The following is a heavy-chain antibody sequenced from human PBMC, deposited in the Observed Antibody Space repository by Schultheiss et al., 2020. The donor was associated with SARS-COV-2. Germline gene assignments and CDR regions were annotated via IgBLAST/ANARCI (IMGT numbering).Heavy chain of an antibody. V-gene: IGHV1-46*01. J-gene: IGHJ3*02. Sequence: ASVKVSCKASGGTFSSYAISWVRQAPGQGLEWMGIINPSGGSTSYAQKFQGRVTMTRDTSTSTVYMELSSLRSDDTAVYYCAREDTGGSYASGAFDIWGQGTMVTVSS. D-gene: IGHD1-26*01. CDR1: GGTFSSYA. CDR3: AREDTGGSYASGAFDI. CDR2: INPSGGST.